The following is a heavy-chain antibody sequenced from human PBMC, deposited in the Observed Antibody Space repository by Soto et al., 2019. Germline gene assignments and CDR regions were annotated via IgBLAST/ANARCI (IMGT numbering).Heavy chain of an antibody. CDR2: IYNGDKV. CDR3: ATGEHWLAFDY. CDR1: FTVRRNF. Sequence: GGSLRLSCGFTVRRNFMSWVRQAPGKGLEWVSVIYNGDKVNYADSVRGRFTISRDSSRNSVSLQMNGLGAEDTAVYYCATGEHWLAFDYWGQGALVTVSS. J-gene: IGHJ4*02. V-gene: IGHV3-53*01. D-gene: IGHD6-19*01.